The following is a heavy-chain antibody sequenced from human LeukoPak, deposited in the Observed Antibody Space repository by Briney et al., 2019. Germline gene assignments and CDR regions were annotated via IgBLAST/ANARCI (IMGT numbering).Heavy chain of an antibody. D-gene: IGHD6-19*01. CDR2: IYYSGST. J-gene: IGHJ4*02. Sequence: SETLSLTCTVSRGSISSYYWTWIRQPPGKGLEWIGYIYYSGSTNYSPSIKSRVTISVDTSKNQFSLRLNSVTAADTAVYYCARIMGSGWYPLDYWGQGTLVTVSS. V-gene: IGHV4-59*01. CDR3: ARIMGSGWYPLDY. CDR1: RGSISSYY.